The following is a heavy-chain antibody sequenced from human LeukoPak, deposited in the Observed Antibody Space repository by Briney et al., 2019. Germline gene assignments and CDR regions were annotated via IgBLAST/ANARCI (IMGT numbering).Heavy chain of an antibody. CDR3: ARDRITTNHDAFDI. J-gene: IGHJ3*02. V-gene: IGHV4-39*07. D-gene: IGHD3-10*01. CDR1: GVSISSSNSY. Sequence: SETLSLTCTVSGVSISSSNSYWGWIRQPPGKGLEWIGSIYYSGSTYYNPSLKSRVTISVDTSKNQFSLKLSSVTAADTAVYYCARDRITTNHDAFDIWGQGTMVTVSS. CDR2: IYYSGST.